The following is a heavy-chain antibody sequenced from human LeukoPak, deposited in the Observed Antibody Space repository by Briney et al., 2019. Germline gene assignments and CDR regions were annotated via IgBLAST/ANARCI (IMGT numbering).Heavy chain of an antibody. J-gene: IGHJ4*02. Sequence: ASVKVSCKASGGTFSGYAISWVRQAPGQGLEWMGGIIPIFGTANYAQKFQGRVTITADESTSTAYMELSSLRSENTAVYYCARALDPRVYYFDYWGQGALVTVSS. D-gene: IGHD3-3*01. CDR1: GGTFSGYA. CDR2: IIPIFGTA. CDR3: ARALDPRVYYFDY. V-gene: IGHV1-69*13.